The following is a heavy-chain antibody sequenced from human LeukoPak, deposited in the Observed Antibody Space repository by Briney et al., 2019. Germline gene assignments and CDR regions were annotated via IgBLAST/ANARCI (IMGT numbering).Heavy chain of an antibody. D-gene: IGHD3-3*01. CDR3: ARQNDFRLDY. Sequence: PGGSLRLSCKGSVYTFSSYWIGWVRQMPGKGLEWMGIIYPGDSDTRYSPSLQGQVTISVDTSIGTAYLQWSSLKASDTAIYYCARQNDFRLDYWGQGTLATVSS. CDR1: VYTFSSYW. J-gene: IGHJ4*02. V-gene: IGHV5-51*01. CDR2: IYPGDSDT.